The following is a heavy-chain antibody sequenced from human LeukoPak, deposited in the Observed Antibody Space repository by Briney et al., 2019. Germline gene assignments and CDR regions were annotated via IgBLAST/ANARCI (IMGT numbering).Heavy chain of an antibody. Sequence: GGSLRLSCAASGFTFSSYGMHWDRQAPGKGLEWVAVISYDGSNKYYADSVKGRFTISRDNSKNTLYLQMNSLRAEDTAVYYCAKDMKGRIVVVPAAISRGYYGMDVWGQGTTVTVSS. CDR1: GFTFSSYG. D-gene: IGHD2-2*01. J-gene: IGHJ6*02. V-gene: IGHV3-30*18. CDR2: ISYDGSNK. CDR3: AKDMKGRIVVVPAAISRGYYGMDV.